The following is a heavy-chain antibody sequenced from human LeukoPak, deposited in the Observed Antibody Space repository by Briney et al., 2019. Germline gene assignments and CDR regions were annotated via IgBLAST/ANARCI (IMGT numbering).Heavy chain of an antibody. J-gene: IGHJ6*03. V-gene: IGHV3-43D*04. CDR3: AKGYSEYYYYMDV. Sequence: GGSLRLSCAASGFTFDDYAMPWVRQAPGKGLEWVSLISWDGGSTYYADSVKGRFTISRDNSKNSLYQQMNSLRAEDTALYYCAKGYSEYYYYMDVWGKGTTVTGSS. CDR1: GFTFDDYA. CDR2: ISWDGGST. D-gene: IGHD6-13*01.